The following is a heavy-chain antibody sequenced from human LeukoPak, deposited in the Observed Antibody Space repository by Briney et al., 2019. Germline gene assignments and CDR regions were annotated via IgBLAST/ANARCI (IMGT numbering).Heavy chain of an antibody. D-gene: IGHD1/OR15-1a*01. CDR1: GLRFGDYA. V-gene: IGHV3-49*04. J-gene: IGHJ4*02. Sequence: GGSLRLSCRTSGLRFGDYAMSWVRRAPGKGRVWVAFIRSNIYGGTTEYAASVRGRFTISRDDSESSVYLQMNSLKTEDTAVYYCTRDHLNTFDYWGQGTLVTVSS. CDR3: TRDHLNTFDY. CDR2: IRSNIYGGTT.